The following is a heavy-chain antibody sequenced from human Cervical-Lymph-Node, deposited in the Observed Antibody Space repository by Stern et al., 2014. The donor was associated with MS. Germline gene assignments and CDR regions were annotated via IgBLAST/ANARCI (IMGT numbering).Heavy chain of an antibody. D-gene: IGHD6-13*01. V-gene: IGHV1-18*04. CDR2: ISAYNGNT. CDR1: GYTFTSYG. CDR3: ARDRSSWYDGGYYYGMDV. Sequence: QLVESGAEVKKPGASVKVSCKASGYTFTSYGISWGRQAPGQGLEWMGWISAYNGNTNYAQKLQGRVNMTTDTSTSTAYMELRSLRSDDTAVYYCARDRSSWYDGGYYYGMDVWGQGTTVTVSS. J-gene: IGHJ6*02.